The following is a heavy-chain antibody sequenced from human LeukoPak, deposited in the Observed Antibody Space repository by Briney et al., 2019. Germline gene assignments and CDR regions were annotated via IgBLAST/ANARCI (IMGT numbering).Heavy chain of an antibody. CDR3: ARGPQIRIAAAGMDFDY. CDR1: GFTFSSYA. J-gene: IGHJ4*02. D-gene: IGHD6-13*01. CDR2: ISYDGSNK. Sequence: GGSLRLSCAASGFTFSSYAMHWVRQAPGKGLEWVAVISYDGSNKYYADSVKGRFTISRDNSKNTLYLQMNSQRAEDTAVYYCARGPQIRIAAAGMDFDYWGQGTLVTVSS. V-gene: IGHV3-30*04.